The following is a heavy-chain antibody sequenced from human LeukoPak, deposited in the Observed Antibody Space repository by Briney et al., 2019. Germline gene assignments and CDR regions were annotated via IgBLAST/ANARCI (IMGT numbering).Heavy chain of an antibody. Sequence: PGGSLRLSCAASGFTFSSYGMHWVRQAPGKGLEWVAVIWYDGSNKYYADSVKGRFTSSRDNSKNTLYLQMNSLRAEDTAVYYCAKDSKYSSGFLDYWGQGTLVTVSS. J-gene: IGHJ4*02. CDR2: IWYDGSNK. V-gene: IGHV3-33*03. CDR1: GFTFSSYG. CDR3: AKDSKYSSGFLDY. D-gene: IGHD3-22*01.